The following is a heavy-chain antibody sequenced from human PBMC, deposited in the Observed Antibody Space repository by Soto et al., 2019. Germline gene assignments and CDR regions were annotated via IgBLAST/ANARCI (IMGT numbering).Heavy chain of an antibody. CDR1: GYTVTTHY. D-gene: IGHD3-3*01. CDR3: ARGGEVGVAGSAAFDM. J-gene: IGHJ3*02. V-gene: IGHV1-46*01. CDR2: INPGSGAA. Sequence: QVQLVQSGAEVKKPGASVKISCTASGYTVTTHYMHWVRQAPGRGLEWMGAINPGSGAAKYTQTFQARVTMTRGTATNTDYMEISALRSEDTAVFYCARGGEVGVAGSAAFDMWGQGTMVTVSS.